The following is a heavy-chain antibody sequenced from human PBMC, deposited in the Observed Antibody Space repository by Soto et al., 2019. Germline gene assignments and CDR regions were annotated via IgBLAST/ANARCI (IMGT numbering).Heavy chain of an antibody. CDR3: ARVGAAAGTRAAFDI. J-gene: IGHJ3*02. CDR2: INPNSGGT. Sequence: GASVKVSCKAPGYTFTGYYMHWVRQAPGQGLEWMGWINPNSGGTNYAQKFQGWVTMTRDTSISTAYMELSRLRSDDTAVYYCARVGAAAGTRAAFDIWGQGTMVTVSS. V-gene: IGHV1-2*04. CDR1: GYTFTGYY. D-gene: IGHD6-13*01.